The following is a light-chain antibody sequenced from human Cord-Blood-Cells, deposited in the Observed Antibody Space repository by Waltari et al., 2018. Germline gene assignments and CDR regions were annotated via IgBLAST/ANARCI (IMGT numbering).Light chain of an antibody. CDR1: QSISSY. J-gene: IGKJ2*01. V-gene: IGKV1-39*01. CDR2: AAS. CDR3: QQSYSTPYT. Sequence: DIQMTQSPSSLSASVGDRVTITCRASQSISSYLNWYQQKPGKDPKLLIYAASSSQSGVPSRFSGSGSGTEFTLTISSLQPEDFATYYCQQSYSTPYTFGQGTKLEIK.